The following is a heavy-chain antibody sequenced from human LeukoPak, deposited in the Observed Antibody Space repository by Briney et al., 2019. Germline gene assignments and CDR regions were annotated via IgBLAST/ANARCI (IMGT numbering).Heavy chain of an antibody. D-gene: IGHD3-10*01. J-gene: IGHJ3*02. Sequence: ASVTVSFKASGYTFTGYYMHWVRQAPGQGLEWMGWINPNSGATNSAQKFQERVTITRDMSTRTAYMELSSLRSEDTAVYYCGADSMPRGVFSYAFDIWGQGTMVTVSS. CDR3: GADSMPRGVFSYAFDI. V-gene: IGHV1-2*02. CDR1: GYTFTGYY. CDR2: INPNSGAT.